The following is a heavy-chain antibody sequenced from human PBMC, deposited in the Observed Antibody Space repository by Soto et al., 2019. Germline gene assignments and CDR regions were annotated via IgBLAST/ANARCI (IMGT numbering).Heavy chain of an antibody. CDR2: ISGSGGST. CDR3: ARWGLTMIVVVSPLDY. J-gene: IGHJ4*02. D-gene: IGHD3-22*01. Sequence: GGSLRLSCAASGFTFSSYAMSWVRQAPGKGLELVSAISGSGGSTYYADSVKGRFTISRDNSKNTLYLQMNSLRAEDTAVYYWARWGLTMIVVVSPLDYGGQGTLVTVSS. V-gene: IGHV3-23*01. CDR1: GFTFSSYA.